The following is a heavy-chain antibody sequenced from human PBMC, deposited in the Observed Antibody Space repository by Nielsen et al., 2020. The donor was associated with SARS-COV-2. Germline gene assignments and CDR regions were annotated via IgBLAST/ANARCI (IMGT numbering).Heavy chain of an antibody. Sequence: GESLKISCAASGFSLINYEMNWVRQAPGKGLEWLSYTSTHESTIYYADSVKGRFTISRDNAKNSLYLRMNSLRAEDTAIYYCARDREPGYNAVDYWGQGTLVTVSS. V-gene: IGHV3-48*03. D-gene: IGHD1-14*01. CDR3: ARDREPGYNAVDY. CDR2: TSTHESTI. J-gene: IGHJ4*02. CDR1: GFSLINYE.